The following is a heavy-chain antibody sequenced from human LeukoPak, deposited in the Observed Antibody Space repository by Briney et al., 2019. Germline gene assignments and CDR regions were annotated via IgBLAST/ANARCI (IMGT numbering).Heavy chain of an antibody. CDR2: MNPNSGNT. CDR3: ARQATYYYDSSGNDYFDY. D-gene: IGHD3-22*01. J-gene: IGHJ4*02. CDR1: GYTFTSYD. Sequence: GASVKVSCKTSGYTFTSYDINWVRQATGQGLEWMGWMNPNSGNTGYAQKFQGRVTITRNTSIGTAYMELSSLRSEDTAVYYCARQATYYYDSSGNDYFDYWGQGTLVTVSS. V-gene: IGHV1-8*03.